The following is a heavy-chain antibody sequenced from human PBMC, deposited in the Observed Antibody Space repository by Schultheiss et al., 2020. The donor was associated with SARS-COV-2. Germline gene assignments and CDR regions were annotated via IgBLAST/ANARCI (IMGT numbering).Heavy chain of an antibody. V-gene: IGHV3-23*01. Sequence: GGSLRLSCAASGFPFRNYAMSWVRQAPGRGPEWVSLITGYGGAIYYADSVKGRFTISRDNSKNTLYLQMNSLRAEDTAVYYCARDYSAAAALDYWGQGTLVTVSS. J-gene: IGHJ4*02. CDR1: GFPFRNYA. D-gene: IGHD6-13*01. CDR2: ITGYGGAI. CDR3: ARDYSAAAALDY.